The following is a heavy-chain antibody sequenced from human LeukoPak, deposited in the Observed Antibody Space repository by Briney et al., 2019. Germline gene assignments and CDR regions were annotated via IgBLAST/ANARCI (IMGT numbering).Heavy chain of an antibody. V-gene: IGHV1-69*13. CDR1: GGTFSSYA. CDR3: ARAIAVAGVYYYYYMDV. Sequence: SVKASCKASGGTFSSYAISWVRQAPGQGLEWMGGIIPIFGTANYAQKFQGRVTITADESTSTAYMELSSLRSEDTAVYYCARAIAVAGVYYYYYMDVWGKGTTVTISS. J-gene: IGHJ6*03. D-gene: IGHD6-19*01. CDR2: IIPIFGTA.